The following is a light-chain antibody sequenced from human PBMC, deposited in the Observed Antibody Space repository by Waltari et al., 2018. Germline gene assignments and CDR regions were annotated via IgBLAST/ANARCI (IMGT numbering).Light chain of an antibody. J-gene: IGKJ5*01. Sequence: DIVLTQSPATLSFSPGERVTLSCRASQNVITPLAWYPQQPGQAPKLLLYDASTRAPGIPGRFGSSGSRTDFSPTSSTLEPEESAIYYCHQRSARDTFGQGTRLEIK. V-gene: IGKV3-11*01. CDR3: HQRSARDT. CDR1: QNVITP. CDR2: DAS.